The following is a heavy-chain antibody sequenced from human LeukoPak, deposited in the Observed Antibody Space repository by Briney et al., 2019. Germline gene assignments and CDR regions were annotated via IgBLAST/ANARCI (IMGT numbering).Heavy chain of an antibody. V-gene: IGHV4-4*07. CDR2: IHTGGAT. CDR3: ARGGAPEY. Sequence: SETLSLTCTASGGSSTNYPSSWIRQPAGKGLEWIGRIHTGGATTYNPSLESRVTMSVDTSKNLVSLKMSSLTAADTAIYYCARGGAPEYWGQGTLVTVYS. CDR1: GGSSTNYP. J-gene: IGHJ4*02.